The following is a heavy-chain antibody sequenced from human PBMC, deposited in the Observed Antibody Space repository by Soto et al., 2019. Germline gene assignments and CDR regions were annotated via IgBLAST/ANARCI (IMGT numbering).Heavy chain of an antibody. CDR1: GYTFTSYA. J-gene: IGHJ3*02. V-gene: IGHV1-3*01. D-gene: IGHD1-26*01. CDR3: ARVLSKWEPHAFDI. Sequence: ASVKVSCKASGYTFTSYAMHWVRQAPGQRLEWMAWINAGNGDTKYSQKFQGRVTITADESTSTAYMELSSLRSEDTAVYYCARVLSKWEPHAFDIWGQGTMVTVSS. CDR2: INAGNGDT.